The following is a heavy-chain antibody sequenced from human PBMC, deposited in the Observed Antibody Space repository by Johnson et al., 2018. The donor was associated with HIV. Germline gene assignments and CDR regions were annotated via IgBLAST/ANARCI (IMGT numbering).Heavy chain of an antibody. CDR1: GFTFSNAW. J-gene: IGHJ3*02. CDR3: ATRDPTHRPGVFDI. D-gene: IGHD1-14*01. Sequence: VQLVESGGGLVKPGGSLRLSCAASGFTFSNAWMSWVRQAPGKGLEWVGRIKSKTDGGTTDYAAPVKGRFTISRDNAKNSLYLQMNSLRAEDTALYYCATRDPTHRPGVFDIWGQGTMVTISS. V-gene: IGHV3-15*05. CDR2: IKSKTDGGTT.